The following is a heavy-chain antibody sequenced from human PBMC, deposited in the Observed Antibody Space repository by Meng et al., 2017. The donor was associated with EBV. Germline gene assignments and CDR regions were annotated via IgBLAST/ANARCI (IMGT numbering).Heavy chain of an antibody. V-gene: IGHV1-46*01. Sequence: MQLVQSGAEVQKPGSSVKVSCKASGYTFTSYYLHWVRQAPGQGLEWMGIIIPAGGNTNYAQKFRGRFTMTRDTSTSTVYMDLSILTSEDTAVYYCVRELVGGTFDYWGQGTLVTVSS. CDR1: GYTFTSYY. CDR2: IIPAGGNT. J-gene: IGHJ4*02. CDR3: VRELVGGTFDY. D-gene: IGHD1/OR15-1a*01.